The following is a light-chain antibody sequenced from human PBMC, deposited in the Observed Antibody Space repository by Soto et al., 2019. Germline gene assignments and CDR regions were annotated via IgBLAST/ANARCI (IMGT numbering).Light chain of an antibody. CDR1: SSDVGSYNL. V-gene: IGLV2-14*02. J-gene: IGLJ1*01. Sequence: QSALTQPASVSGSPGQSITISCTGTSSDVGSYNLVSWYQQHPGKAPKLMIYEVSSRPSGVSNRFSGSKSVNTASLAISGLQAEDEADYYFTSFTSSSTYVFGSGTKLTVL. CDR2: EVS. CDR3: TSFTSSSTYV.